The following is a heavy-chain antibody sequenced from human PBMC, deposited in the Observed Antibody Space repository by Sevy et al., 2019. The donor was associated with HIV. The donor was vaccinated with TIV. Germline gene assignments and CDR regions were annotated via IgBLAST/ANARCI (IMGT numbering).Heavy chain of an antibody. CDR1: GYSISSGYY. Sequence: SETLSLTCAISGYSISSGYYWGWIRQPPGKGLEWIGSIYHSGSTYYNPSLKSRVTISVDTSKNQFSLKLSSVTAADTAVYYCARSYSGSYRGDDAFDIWGQGTMVTVSS. V-gene: IGHV4-38-2*01. D-gene: IGHD1-26*01. CDR2: IYHSGST. CDR3: ARSYSGSYRGDDAFDI. J-gene: IGHJ3*02.